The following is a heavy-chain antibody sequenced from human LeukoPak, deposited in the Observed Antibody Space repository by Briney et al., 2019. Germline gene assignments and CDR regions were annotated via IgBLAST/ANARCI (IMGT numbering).Heavy chain of an antibody. V-gene: IGHV3-33*01. J-gene: IGHJ4*02. D-gene: IGHD3-10*01. CDR1: GFTFSSFG. CDR3: ARGSRGELFAPPNY. CDR2: IWYNGRNE. Sequence: GGSLRLSCAASGFTFSSFGMHWVRQAPGKGLEWVAIIWYNGRNETYADSVKGRFTISRDNSKNTLYLYMNSLRAEDTAVYYCARGSRGELFAPPNYWGQGTLVTVSS.